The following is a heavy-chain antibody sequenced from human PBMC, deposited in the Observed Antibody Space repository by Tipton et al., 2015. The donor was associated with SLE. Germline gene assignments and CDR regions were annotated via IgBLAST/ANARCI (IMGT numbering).Heavy chain of an antibody. CDR1: GGSISSHY. V-gene: IGHV4-34*01. D-gene: IGHD3-10*01. J-gene: IGHJ4*02. Sequence: TLSLTCTVSGGSISSHYWSWIRQPPGKGLEWIGEINHSGSTNYNPSLKSRVTISVDTSKNQFSLKLSSVTAADTAVYYCARPHYYGSGNYRHWGQGTLVTVSS. CDR2: INHSGST. CDR3: ARPHYYGSGNYRH.